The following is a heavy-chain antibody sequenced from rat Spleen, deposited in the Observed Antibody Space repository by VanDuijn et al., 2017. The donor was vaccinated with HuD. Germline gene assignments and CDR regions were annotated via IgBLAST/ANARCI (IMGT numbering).Heavy chain of an antibody. CDR1: GFTFSSFA. D-gene: IGHD1-11*01. CDR2: ITSGGSST. J-gene: IGHJ2*01. V-gene: IGHV5-7*01. Sequence: EVQLVESGGGLVQPGRSLKLSCAASGFTFSSFAMAWVRQAPKKGLEWVATITSGGSSTYYRDSVKGRFTISRDNAKSTLYLQMDSLRSEDTATYYCARRATGDYWGQGVMVTVSS. CDR3: ARRATGDY.